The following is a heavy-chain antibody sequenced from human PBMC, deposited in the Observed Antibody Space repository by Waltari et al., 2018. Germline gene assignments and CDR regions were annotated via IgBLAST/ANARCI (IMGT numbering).Heavy chain of an antibody. CDR3: GRIAFGDDGGYFQY. Sequence: QLQLQESGPGLVRPSETLSLPCPVSVGSITTNYNWAWIRQPPGKGLEWMGNMQYRGSTFYNPSLMSRVTISLDTSKNQFSLTLTSVDAADTAVYFCGRIAFGDDGGYFQYWGQGTLVTVSS. D-gene: IGHD4-17*01. CDR2: MQYRGST. CDR1: VGSITTNYN. V-gene: IGHV4-39*01. J-gene: IGHJ1*01.